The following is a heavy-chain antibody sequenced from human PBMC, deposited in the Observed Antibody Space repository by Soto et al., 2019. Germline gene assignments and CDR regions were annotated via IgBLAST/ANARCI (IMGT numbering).Heavy chain of an antibody. J-gene: IGHJ6*01. Sequence: ASVKVSCTASGYIFSGHFIHWKRQAPGQGLEWMGCINPKHGDTHYAQRFQGRVTMTRDTSLNLVYMDLSGLRSDDAAVYYCARDTRGTRGFDEMVNWGQGTSVTVSS. CDR1: GYIFSGHF. V-gene: IGHV1-2*02. CDR3: ARDTRGTRGFDEMVN. CDR2: INPKHGDT. D-gene: IGHD2-2*01.